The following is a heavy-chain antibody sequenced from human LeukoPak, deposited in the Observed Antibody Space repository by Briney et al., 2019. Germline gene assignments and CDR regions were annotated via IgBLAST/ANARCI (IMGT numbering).Heavy chain of an antibody. CDR2: ISGSGAST. Sequence: GGSLRLSCAASGFTSSSYAMSWVRPAPGKGVEWVSTISGSGASTYYADSVKGRFTISRDNSKNTLYLQMNSLRAEDTAVYYCAKQPGSVVDSSGSLSRHWGQGTLVTVSS. J-gene: IGHJ4*02. CDR3: AKQPGSVVDSSGSLSRH. CDR1: GFTSSSYA. D-gene: IGHD3-22*01. V-gene: IGHV3-23*01.